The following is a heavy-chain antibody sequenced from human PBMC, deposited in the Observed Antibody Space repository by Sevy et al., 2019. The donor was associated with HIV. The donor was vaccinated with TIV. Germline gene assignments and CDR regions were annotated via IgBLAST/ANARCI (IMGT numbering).Heavy chain of an antibody. Sequence: GGSLRLSCAASGFTFSSYAMHWVRQAPGKGLEWVAVISYDGSNKYYADSVKGLFTISRDNSKNTLYLQMNSLRAEDTAVYYCAREGYDFWSGYWKDAFDIWGQGTMVTVSS. CDR1: GFTFSSYA. J-gene: IGHJ3*02. CDR3: AREGYDFWSGYWKDAFDI. V-gene: IGHV3-30-3*01. D-gene: IGHD3-3*01. CDR2: ISYDGSNK.